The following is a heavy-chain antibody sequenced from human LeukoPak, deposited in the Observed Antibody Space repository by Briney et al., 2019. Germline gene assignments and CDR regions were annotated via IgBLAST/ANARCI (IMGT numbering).Heavy chain of an antibody. J-gene: IGHJ6*03. CDR1: GYTFTSYD. Sequence: ASVKVSCKASGYTFTSYDINWVRQATGQGLEWMGWMNPNSGNTGYAQKFQGRVTMTRNTSISTAYMELSSLRSEDTAVYYCARVILTTVTSLTWDYYYYYYMDVWGKGTTVTVSS. CDR3: ARVILTTVTSLTWDYYYYYYMDV. D-gene: IGHD4-17*01. CDR2: MNPNSGNT. V-gene: IGHV1-8*01.